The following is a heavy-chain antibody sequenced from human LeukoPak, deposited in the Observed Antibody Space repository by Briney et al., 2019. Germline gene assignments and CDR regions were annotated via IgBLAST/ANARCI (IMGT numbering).Heavy chain of an antibody. CDR2: ISSSGGT. V-gene: IGHV4-61*02. J-gene: IGHJ4*02. Sequence: SETLSLTCTVSGDSISSGDYYWSWIRQPAGKGLEWIGRISSSGGTNYNPSLKSRVTISVDTSKNQFSLKLSSVTAADTAVYYCARAVGYFDWLPLFDYWGQGTLVTVSS. D-gene: IGHD3-9*01. CDR3: ARAVGYFDWLPLFDY. CDR1: GDSISSGDYY.